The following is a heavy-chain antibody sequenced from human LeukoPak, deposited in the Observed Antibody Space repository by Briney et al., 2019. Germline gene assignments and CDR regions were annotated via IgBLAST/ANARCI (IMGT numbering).Heavy chain of an antibody. CDR3: AALGEYSSSPYYFDY. Sequence: TSVKVSCKASGFTFTSSAMQWVRQARGQRLEWIGWIVVGSGNTNYAQKFQERVTITRDMSTSTAYMELSSLRSEDTAVYYCAALGEYSSSPYYFDYWGQGTLVTVSS. J-gene: IGHJ4*02. D-gene: IGHD6-6*01. CDR1: GFTFTSSA. V-gene: IGHV1-58*02. CDR2: IVVGSGNT.